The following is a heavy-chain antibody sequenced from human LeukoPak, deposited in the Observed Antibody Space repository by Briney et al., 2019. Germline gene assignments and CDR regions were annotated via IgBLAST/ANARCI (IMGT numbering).Heavy chain of an antibody. Sequence: GGSLRLSCAASEFTFSNYWIHWVRQAPGKGLVWVSRINSDGSGTNYADSVKGRFTISRDNSNNTLYLQMKSLRAEDTAVYYCAREVGSGNSDRYFDYWGQGTLVTVSS. CDR3: AREVGSGNSDRYFDY. J-gene: IGHJ4*02. D-gene: IGHD3-10*01. CDR2: INSDGSGT. V-gene: IGHV3-74*01. CDR1: EFTFSNYW.